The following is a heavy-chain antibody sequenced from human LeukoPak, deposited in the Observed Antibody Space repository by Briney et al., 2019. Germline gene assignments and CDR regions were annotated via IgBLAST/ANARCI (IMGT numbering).Heavy chain of an antibody. CDR1: GGSFSGYY. CDR2: IYYSGTT. CDR3: ARGRGNYYGSGSFLKYNWFDP. Sequence: PSETLSLTCAVYGGSFSGYYWSWIRQPPGKGLEWIGYIYYSGTTNYNPSLKSRVTISVDTSKNQFSLKLSSVTAADTAVYYCARGRGNYYGSGSFLKYNWFDPWGQGTLVTVSS. J-gene: IGHJ5*02. V-gene: IGHV4-59*12. D-gene: IGHD3-10*01.